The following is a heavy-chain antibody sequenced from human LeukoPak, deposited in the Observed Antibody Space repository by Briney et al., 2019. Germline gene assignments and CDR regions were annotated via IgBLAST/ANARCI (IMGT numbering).Heavy chain of an antibody. J-gene: IGHJ4*02. CDR2: ITSTCSYI. CDR3: ARAVSTYGLDS. CDR1: GFTFSTFG. V-gene: IGHV3-21*01. D-gene: IGHD3-10*01. Sequence: PGGSLRLLCAASGFTFSTFGMNWVRQAPGRGLECVSSITSTCSYIYYADSVKSRFTITRDDAKNSLYLQMNSLRAEDTAVYYCARAVSTYGLDSWGQGTLVTVSS.